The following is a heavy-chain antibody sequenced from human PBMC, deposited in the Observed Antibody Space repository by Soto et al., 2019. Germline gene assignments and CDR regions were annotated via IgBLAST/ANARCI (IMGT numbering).Heavy chain of an antibody. CDR2: IWYDGSNK. D-gene: IGHD4-17*01. V-gene: IGHV3-33*01. J-gene: IGHJ6*02. Sequence: QVQLVESGGGVVQPGRSLRLSCAASGFTFSSYGMHWVRQAPGKGLEWVAVIWYDGSNKYYADSVKGRFTISRDNSKNTLYLQMNSLRAEDTAVYYCARGLRGYYYGMDVWGQGTTVTVSS. CDR3: ARGLRGYYYGMDV. CDR1: GFTFSSYG.